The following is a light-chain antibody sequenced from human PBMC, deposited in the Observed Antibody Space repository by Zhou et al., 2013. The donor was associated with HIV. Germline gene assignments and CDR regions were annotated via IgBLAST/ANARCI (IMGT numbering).Light chain of an antibody. CDR2: KAS. Sequence: DIQMTQSPSTLSASVGDRITIACRASQNIGDWLAWYQQKPGKAPKLLIYKASTLQTGVPSRFSGSGSGTEFTLTISSLQPDDFATYYCQQYMSYPLTFGGGTKVEIK. CDR3: QQYMSYPLT. J-gene: IGKJ4*01. CDR1: QNIGDW. V-gene: IGKV1-5*03.